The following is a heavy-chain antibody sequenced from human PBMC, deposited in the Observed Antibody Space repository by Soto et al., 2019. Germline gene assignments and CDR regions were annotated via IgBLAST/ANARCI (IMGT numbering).Heavy chain of an antibody. J-gene: IGHJ4*02. CDR2: IKEDGSET. Sequence: EVQLVESGGGLVQPGGSLRLSCAASEFTFGAYWMSWVRQAPGKGLEWVANIKEDGSETYYMDSVKGRFTISRDNAKNSLFLQMNSLRAEDTAVYHCAREGEPYAGGCRKCGAYDYWGQGTLDTVSS. V-gene: IGHV3-7*01. CDR3: AREGEPYAGGCRKCGAYDY. CDR1: EFTFGAYW. D-gene: IGHD6-19*01.